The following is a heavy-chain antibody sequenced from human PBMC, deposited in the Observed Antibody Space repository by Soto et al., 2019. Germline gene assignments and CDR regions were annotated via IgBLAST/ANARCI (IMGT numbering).Heavy chain of an antibody. CDR3: ARFSVVRAFDNYYYGMDV. D-gene: IGHD3-10*01. CDR1: GFTFSSYS. CDR2: ISSSSSYI. Sequence: GGSLRLSCAASGFTFSSYSMNWVRQAPGKGLEWVSSISSSSSYIYYADSVKGRFTISRDNAKNSLYLQMNSLRAEDTAVYYCARFSVVRAFDNYYYGMDVWGQGTTVTVSS. V-gene: IGHV3-21*01. J-gene: IGHJ6*02.